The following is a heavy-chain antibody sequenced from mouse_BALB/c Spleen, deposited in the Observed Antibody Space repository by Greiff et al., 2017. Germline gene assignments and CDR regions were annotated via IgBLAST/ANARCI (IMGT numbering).Heavy chain of an antibody. CDR3: ARGTVVDY. D-gene: IGHD1-1*01. Sequence: EVKLMESGPGLVKPSQSLSLTCSVTGYSITSGYYWNWIRQFPGNKLEWLGYISYDGSNNYNPSLKNRISITRDTSKNQFFLKLNSVTTEDTATYYCARGTVVDYWGQGTTHTVAS. CDR1: GYSITSGYY. CDR2: ISYDGSN. V-gene: IGHV3-6*02. J-gene: IGHJ2*01.